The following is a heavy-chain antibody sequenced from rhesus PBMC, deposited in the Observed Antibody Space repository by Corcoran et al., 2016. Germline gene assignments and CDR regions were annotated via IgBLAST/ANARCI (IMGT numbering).Heavy chain of an antibody. D-gene: IGHD5-12*01. CDR3: ARDDTEYLDY. V-gene: IGHV4-122*02. Sequence: QVQLQESGPGLVKPSETLSLSCAVSGGSFSRSYSYLTWLRQAPGKGLEWIGYISESGSATYDPSLKCRVTIARDTSKNQCSLKLTSGTAADTAVYFCARDDTEYLDYWGQGVLVTVSS. J-gene: IGHJ4*01. CDR2: ISESGSA. CDR1: GGSFSRSYSY.